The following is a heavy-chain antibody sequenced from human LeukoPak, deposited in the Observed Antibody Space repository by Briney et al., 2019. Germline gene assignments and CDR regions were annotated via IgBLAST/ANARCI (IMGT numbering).Heavy chain of an antibody. CDR2: ISSSSSTM. D-gene: IGHD5-12*01. CDR3: ARDPYSGYDLQAFDS. J-gene: IGHJ4*02. Sequence: PGGSLRLSCAASIFTFSMYSMNWVREAPGKGLEGVSYISSSSSTMYYADSVKGRFTISRDSAKNSLYAQMNSLRVEDTAVYYCARDPYSGYDLQAFDSWGQGTLVTVSS. V-gene: IGHV3-48*01. CDR1: IFTFSMYS.